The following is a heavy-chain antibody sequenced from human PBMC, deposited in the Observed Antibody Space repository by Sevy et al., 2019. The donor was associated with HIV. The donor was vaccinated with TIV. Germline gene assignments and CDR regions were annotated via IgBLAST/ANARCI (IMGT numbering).Heavy chain of an antibody. CDR1: GFTFSSYD. J-gene: IGHJ4*02. CDR2: TRNNGGTK. CDR3: VRVGLKCSAGNIWPGFDF. Sequence: GGSLRLSCVASGFTFSSYDMNWVRQTPGKGLEWVSYTRNNGGTKNYTDSVKGRFSISRDNAKNSLYLQLNSLIAEDTAIIYCVRVGLKCSAGNIWPGFDFWSQGTLVTVSS. V-gene: IGHV3-48*03. D-gene: IGHD3-10*02.